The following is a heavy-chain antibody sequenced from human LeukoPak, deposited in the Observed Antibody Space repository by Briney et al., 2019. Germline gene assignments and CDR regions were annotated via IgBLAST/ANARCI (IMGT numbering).Heavy chain of an antibody. CDR2: IKQDGSEK. D-gene: IGHD2-15*01. CDR1: GFTFSSSA. CDR3: ARGGVRCRTLDY. V-gene: IGHV3-7*01. J-gene: IGHJ4*02. Sequence: GGSLRLSCAASGFTFSSSAMTWVRQAPGKGLEWVANIKQDGSEKYYVDSVKGRFTISRDNAKNSLYLQMNSLRAEDTAVYYCARGGVRCRTLDYWGQGTLVTVSS.